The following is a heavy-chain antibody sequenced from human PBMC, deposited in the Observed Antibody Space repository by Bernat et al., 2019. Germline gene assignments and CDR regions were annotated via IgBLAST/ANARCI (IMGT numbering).Heavy chain of an antibody. J-gene: IGHJ4*02. CDR1: GFTFGDYA. V-gene: IGHV3-49*03. CDR3: TREGCSGGSCYFYFDY. CDR2: IRSKAYGGTT. Sequence: EVQLVESGGGLVQPGRSLRLSCTASGFTFGDYAMSWFRQAPGKGLEWVGFIRSKAYGGTTEYAASVKDRFTISRDDSKSIAYLQMNSLKTEDTAVYYCTREGCSGGSCYFYFDYWGQGTLVTVSS. D-gene: IGHD2-15*01.